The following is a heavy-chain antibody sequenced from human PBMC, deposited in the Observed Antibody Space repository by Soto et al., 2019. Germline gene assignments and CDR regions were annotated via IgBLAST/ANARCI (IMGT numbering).Heavy chain of an antibody. D-gene: IGHD6-13*01. V-gene: IGHV3-23*04. CDR1: GFTFSSYA. CDR2: ISVRGGGT. CDR3: AKDRPYIAAAGTVGMDV. Sequence: EVRLVESGGGLVQRGGSLRLSCAASGFTFSSYAMTWVRQAPGKGLEWVSIISVRGGGTYYGDSVKGRFTISRDNSINALYLQMNGLRVEDTAVYYCAKDRPYIAAAGTVGMDVWGQGTTVTVSS. J-gene: IGHJ6*02.